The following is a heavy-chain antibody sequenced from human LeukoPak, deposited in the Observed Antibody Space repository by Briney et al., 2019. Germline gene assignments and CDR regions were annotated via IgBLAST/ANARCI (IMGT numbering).Heavy chain of an antibody. J-gene: IGHJ3*02. CDR3: AKDKDGGWAAAGPNDAFDI. D-gene: IGHD6-13*01. Sequence: GGSLRLSCAASGFTFSSYAISCVRQAPGKGLEWVSAISVSGGSTYYADSVKGRFTISRDNSKNTLYLQMNSLRAEDTAVYYCAKDKDGGWAAAGPNDAFDIWGQGTMVTVSS. CDR1: GFTFSSYA. V-gene: IGHV3-23*01. CDR2: ISVSGGST.